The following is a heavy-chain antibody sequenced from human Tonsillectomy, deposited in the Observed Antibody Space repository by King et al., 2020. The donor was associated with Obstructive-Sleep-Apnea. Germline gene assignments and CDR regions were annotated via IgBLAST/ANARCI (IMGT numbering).Heavy chain of an antibody. CDR2: INPSGGST. J-gene: IGHJ4*02. Sequence: QLVQSGAEVKKPGASVKVSCKASGYTFTSYYMHWVRQAPGQGLEWMGIINPSGGSTSYAQKFQGRVTMTRDTSTSTVYMGLSSLRSEDTAVYYCARDMSVTMMVDYWGQGTLVTVSS. CDR1: GYTFTSYY. CDR3: ARDMSVTMMVDY. V-gene: IGHV1-46*01. D-gene: IGHD3-22*01.